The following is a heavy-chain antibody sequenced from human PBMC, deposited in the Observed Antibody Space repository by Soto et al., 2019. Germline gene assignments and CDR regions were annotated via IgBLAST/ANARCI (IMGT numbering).Heavy chain of an antibody. CDR2: ISSSRNYI. CDR3: ARDVRAGYFDL. Sequence: EVQLVESGGGLVKPGGSLRLSCAASGFTFSSYSMNWVRQAPGKGLEWVSSISSSRNYIYYADSMKGRFTISRHNAKNSLYLQMNSLRVEDTAGYYCARDVRAGYFDLWGRGTLVTVSS. CDR1: GFTFSSYS. V-gene: IGHV3-21*01. J-gene: IGHJ2*01. D-gene: IGHD6-19*01.